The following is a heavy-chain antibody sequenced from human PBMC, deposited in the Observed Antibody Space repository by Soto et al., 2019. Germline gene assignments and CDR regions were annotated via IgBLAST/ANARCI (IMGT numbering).Heavy chain of an antibody. CDR3: ARANCSGGSCPLLDY. CDR2: IYYSGST. V-gene: IGHV4-61*08. J-gene: IGHJ4*02. D-gene: IGHD2-15*01. CDR1: GGSISSGGYY. Sequence: KSSETLSLTCTVSGGSISSGGYYWSWIRQHPGKGLEWIGYIYYSGSTNYNPSLKSRVTISVDTSKNQFSLKLSSVAAADTAVYYCARANCSGGSCPLLDYWGQGTLVTVSS.